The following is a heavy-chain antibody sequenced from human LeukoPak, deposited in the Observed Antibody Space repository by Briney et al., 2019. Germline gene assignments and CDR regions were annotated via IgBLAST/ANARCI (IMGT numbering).Heavy chain of an antibody. CDR1: GGSISSYY. Sequence: SETLSLTCTVSGGSISSYYWSWIRQPPGKGLEWIGYIYYSGSTSYNPSLKSRVTISVDTSKNQFSLKLSSVTAADTAVYYCARGARGVTTFSAFDIWGQGTMVTVSS. D-gene: IGHD4-17*01. J-gene: IGHJ3*02. V-gene: IGHV4-59*01. CDR2: IYYSGST. CDR3: ARGARGVTTFSAFDI.